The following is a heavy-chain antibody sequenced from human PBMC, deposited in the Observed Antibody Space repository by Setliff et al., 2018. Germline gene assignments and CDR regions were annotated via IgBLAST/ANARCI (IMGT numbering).Heavy chain of an antibody. V-gene: IGHV4-61*09. CDR1: GDPMSSRRYY. CDR2: IYTSWST. Sequence: SETLSLTCTVSGDPMSSRRYYWAWIRQPAGKGLEWPGQIYTSWSTNYNPSLKGRATLSIDASKRQFSLKLTSVTAADTAVYYCARMSGFQYMDVWGKGTTVTVSS. D-gene: IGHD3-3*01. CDR3: ARMSGFQYMDV. J-gene: IGHJ6*03.